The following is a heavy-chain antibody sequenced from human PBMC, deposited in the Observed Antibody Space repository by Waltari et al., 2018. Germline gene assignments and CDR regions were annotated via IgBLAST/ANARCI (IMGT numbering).Heavy chain of an antibody. D-gene: IGHD2-2*01. CDR3: ARGDIVVHLFDP. J-gene: IGHJ5*02. CDR2: IIPIFGTA. V-gene: IGHV1-69*13. Sequence: QVQLVQSGAEVKRPGSSVKVACKASGGPFSSSALRWVRQAPGQGLEWMGGIIPIFGTANYAQKFQGRGTITADESTRTAYMERGSVRSEDTAVYYCARGDIVVHLFDPWGQGTLVTVSS. CDR1: GGPFSSSA.